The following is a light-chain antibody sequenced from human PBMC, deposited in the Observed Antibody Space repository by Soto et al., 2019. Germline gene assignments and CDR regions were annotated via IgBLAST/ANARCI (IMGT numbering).Light chain of an antibody. CDR3: QQYNSYPYT. V-gene: IGKV1-5*03. Sequence: DIQMTQSPSTLSASVGDRVTITCRASQSISSRLAWYQQKPGKAPKVLIYKESSSQSGVPSRFSGSGSGTEFTLTISSLQPDDFATYYCQQYNSYPYTFGQGTKLEVK. CDR2: KES. J-gene: IGKJ2*01. CDR1: QSISSR.